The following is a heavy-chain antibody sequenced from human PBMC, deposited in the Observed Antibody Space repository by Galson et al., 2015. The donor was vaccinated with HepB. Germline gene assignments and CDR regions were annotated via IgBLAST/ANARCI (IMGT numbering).Heavy chain of an antibody. J-gene: IGHJ5*02. CDR1: GFTFSSYS. V-gene: IGHV3-21*01. D-gene: IGHD1-1*01. CDR2: ISSGSSYI. CDR3: ARDFNSRILGPGFDP. Sequence: SLRLSCAASGFTFSSYSLNWVRQAPEKGLEWVSSISSGSSYIYYIDSVKGRFTISRDNAKNSLYLQINSLRAEDTAVYYCARDFNSRILGPGFDPWGQGTLVTVSS.